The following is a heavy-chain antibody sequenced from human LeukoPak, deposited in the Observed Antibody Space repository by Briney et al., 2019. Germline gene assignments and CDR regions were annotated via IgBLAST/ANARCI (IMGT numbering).Heavy chain of an antibody. V-gene: IGHV1-46*01. D-gene: IGHD3-22*01. Sequence: ASVKVSCKASGYTVTSYYMHWVRQAPGQGLEWMAILNPSGGSSNYAQKFQGRATLTRATSTGTVYMELSSLRSEDTAVYYCARGGGVNYYDGLDWFDPWGQGTLVTVSS. CDR1: GYTVTSYY. CDR3: ARGGGVNYYDGLDWFDP. CDR2: LNPSGGSS. J-gene: IGHJ5*02.